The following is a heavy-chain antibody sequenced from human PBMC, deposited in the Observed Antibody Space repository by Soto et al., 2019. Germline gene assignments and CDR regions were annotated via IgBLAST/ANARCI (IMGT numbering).Heavy chain of an antibody. CDR3: ARASVGPPGGGSWIMPFDF. CDR1: GGSISNYY. V-gene: IGHV4-4*07. J-gene: IGHJ4*02. CDR2: IFPGGST. Sequence: ASETLSLTCSVSGGSISNYYWSWIRQSAEKGLEWIGRIFPGGSTNYNPSLKSRVTMSVDTSKNHFSLRLTSLTAADTAVYYCARASVGPPGGGSWIMPFDFWGQGTRVTVSS. D-gene: IGHD2-15*01.